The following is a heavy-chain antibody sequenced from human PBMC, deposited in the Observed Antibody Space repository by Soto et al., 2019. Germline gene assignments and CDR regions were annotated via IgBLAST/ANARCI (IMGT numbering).Heavy chain of an antibody. CDR2: INQSGSA. CDR3: ARGTVYVPFLFPCLDV. V-gene: IGHV4-34*02. J-gene: IGHJ6*02. CDR1: GEYFSGYY. D-gene: IGHD3-10*02. Sequence: QVQLQQWGAGLLRPSETLSLTCAVSGEYFSGYYWTWLRQPPGTGLEWFGEINQSGSADYNPSLKSRVTMSADTSKKHFSLKVTSVTAADTAMYYCARGTVYVPFLFPCLDVWGPGTTVIVSS.